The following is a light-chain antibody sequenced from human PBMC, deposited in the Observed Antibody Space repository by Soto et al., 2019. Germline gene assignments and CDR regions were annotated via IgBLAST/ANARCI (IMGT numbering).Light chain of an antibody. V-gene: IGKV1-5*03. CDR2: KAS. J-gene: IGKJ1*01. CDR3: QHYNSYSEA. CDR1: QTISSW. Sequence: DIQMTQSPSTLSGSVGDSVTITARASQTISSWLAWYQQKPGKAPKLLIYKASTLKSGVPSRFSGSGSGTEFTLTISSLQPDDFATYYCQHYNSYSEAFGQGTKVDNK.